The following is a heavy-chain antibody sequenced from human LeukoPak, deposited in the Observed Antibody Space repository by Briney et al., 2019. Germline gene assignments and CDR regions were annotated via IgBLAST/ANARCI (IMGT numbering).Heavy chain of an antibody. V-gene: IGHV3-30-3*01. CDR2: MSYDGSDK. CDR1: GFTFSSYA. CDR3: AKLTTS. J-gene: IGHJ4*02. Sequence: GGSLRLSCAASGFTFSSYAMHWVRQAPGKGLEWVTIMSYDGSDKYYADSVKGRFTISRDNSKNTLYLQMNSLRAEDTAVYYCAKLTTSWGQGTLVTVSS. D-gene: IGHD4-11*01.